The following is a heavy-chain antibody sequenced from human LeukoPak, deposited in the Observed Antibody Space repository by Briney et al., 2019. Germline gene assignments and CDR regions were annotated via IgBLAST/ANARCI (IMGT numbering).Heavy chain of an antibody. J-gene: IGHJ4*02. CDR3: ARSDDDILTGYYNFDY. CDR2: ISAYNGNT. Sequence: ASVKVSCKASGGTFSSYAISWVRQAPGQGLEWMGWISAYNGNTNYAQKLQGRVTMTTDTSTSTAYMELRSLRSDDTAVYYCARSDDDILTGYYNFDYWGQGTLVTVSS. V-gene: IGHV1-18*01. CDR1: GGTFSSYA. D-gene: IGHD3-9*01.